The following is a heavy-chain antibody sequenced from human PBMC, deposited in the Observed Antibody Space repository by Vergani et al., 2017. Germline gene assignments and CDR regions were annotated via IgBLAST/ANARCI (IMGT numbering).Heavy chain of an antibody. CDR3: ASLFHWGSVDS. V-gene: IGHV1-18*01. Sequence: QGKRVQSGPGMEKTGGSVKVSCQTSEYSLSSYGANWGRQTTRQGLEWMGWIEPYNGDTRYAQRFQGRLGITTDTRRTTVYMELRRLRSDDTAVYFFASLFHWGSVDSWGQGTLVTVSS. CDR1: EYSLSSYG. CDR2: IEPYNGDT. D-gene: IGHD7-27*01. J-gene: IGHJ4*02.